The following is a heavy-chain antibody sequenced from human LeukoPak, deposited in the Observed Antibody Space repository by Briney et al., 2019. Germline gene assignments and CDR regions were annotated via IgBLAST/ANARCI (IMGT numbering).Heavy chain of an antibody. J-gene: IGHJ4*02. CDR1: GFTFSNSW. CDR3: SWRLEY. D-gene: IGHD2-21*02. Sequence: GGSLRLSCAASGFTFSNSWMDWVRQAPGKGLEWVANIKGDGSEKYHVDSVKARFTISRDNAKNSLYLQMNSLRAEDTAVYYCSWRLEYWGQGTLVTVSS. CDR2: IKGDGSEK. V-gene: IGHV3-7*01.